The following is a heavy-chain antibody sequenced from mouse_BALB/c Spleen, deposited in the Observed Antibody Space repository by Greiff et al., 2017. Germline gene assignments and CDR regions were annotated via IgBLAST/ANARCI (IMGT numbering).Heavy chain of an antibody. Sequence: EVQRVESGGDLVKPGGSLKLSCAASGFTFSSYGMSWVRQTPDKRLEWVATISSGGSYTYYPDSVKGRFTISRDNAKNTLYLQMSSLKSEDTAMYYCARRYGDYYGSSPYYFDYWGQGTTLTVSS. CDR3: ARRYGDYYGSSPYYFDY. CDR2: ISSGGSYT. V-gene: IGHV5-6*01. D-gene: IGHD1-1*01. CDR1: GFTFSSYG. J-gene: IGHJ2*01.